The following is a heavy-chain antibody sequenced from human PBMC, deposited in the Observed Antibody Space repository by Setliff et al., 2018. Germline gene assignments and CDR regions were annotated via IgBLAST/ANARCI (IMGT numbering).Heavy chain of an antibody. J-gene: IGHJ4*02. CDR2: LHTSGST. CDR1: GASINSGTYY. V-gene: IGHV4-61*02. CDR3: ARDRKSSPEHYYFDY. Sequence: SETLSLTCAVSGASINSGTYYWSWIRQPAGKGLEWVGRLHTSGSTTYNPSLQGRVTMNTDTSTSTAYMELGSLTSDDTAVYYCARDRKSSPEHYYFDYWGQGTLVTVSS.